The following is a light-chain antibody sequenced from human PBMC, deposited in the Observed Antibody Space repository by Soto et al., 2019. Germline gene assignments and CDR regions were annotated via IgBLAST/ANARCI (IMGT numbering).Light chain of an antibody. V-gene: IGLV2-14*01. CDR3: FPFTTTSTHV. CDR2: EVN. CDR1: SSDIGAYDY. Sequence: QSALTQPASLSGSPGQSITISCTGTSSDIGAYDYVSWFQQHPGKAPKLMISEVNNRPSGVSNRFSGSKSGNTAYLTISRLHVEVEAEYFCFPFTTTSTHVFGTGTKLTVL. J-gene: IGLJ1*01.